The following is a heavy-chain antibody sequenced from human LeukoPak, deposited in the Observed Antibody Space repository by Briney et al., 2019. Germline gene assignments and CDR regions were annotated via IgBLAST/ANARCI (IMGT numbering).Heavy chain of an antibody. CDR3: ARDSSGWYHWLDP. CDR1: GFTFSSYA. D-gene: IGHD6-19*01. J-gene: IGHJ5*02. CDR2: ISGSGGST. V-gene: IGHV3-23*01. Sequence: GGSLRLSCAASGFTFSSYAMSWVPQAPGKGLEGVSAISGSGGSTYYADSVKGRFTISRDNAKNSLYLQMNSLRVEDTAVYYCARDSSGWYHWLDPWGQGTLVTVSS.